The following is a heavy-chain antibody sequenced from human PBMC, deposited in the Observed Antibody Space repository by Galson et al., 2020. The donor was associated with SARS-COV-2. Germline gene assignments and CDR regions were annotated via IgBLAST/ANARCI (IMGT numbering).Heavy chain of an antibody. Sequence: GESLKISCAASGFAFSGSAIHWVRQASGQGLEWVGRIRSKPNNYATAYAASVNDRFTISRDDSKNTAYLQMNSLKTEDTALYYCARFVEAANYFDYWGQGALVTVSS. CDR2: IRSKPNNYAT. D-gene: IGHD6-25*01. CDR3: ARFVEAANYFDY. CDR1: GFAFSGSA. J-gene: IGHJ4*02. V-gene: IGHV3-73*01.